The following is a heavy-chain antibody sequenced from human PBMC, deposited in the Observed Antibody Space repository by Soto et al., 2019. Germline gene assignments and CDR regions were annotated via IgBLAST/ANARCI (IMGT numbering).Heavy chain of an antibody. J-gene: IGHJ4*02. Sequence: GSLRLSCSAPGFTFSTLAMHWVRQAPGKGLEYVSSISSNGGSTYYADSVKGRFIISRDNSKNTLYLQMSSLRREDTAVYYCVKDRQVDYWGQGTLVTVSS. V-gene: IGHV3-64D*06. CDR2: ISSNGGST. CDR1: GFTFSTLA. CDR3: VKDRQVDY.